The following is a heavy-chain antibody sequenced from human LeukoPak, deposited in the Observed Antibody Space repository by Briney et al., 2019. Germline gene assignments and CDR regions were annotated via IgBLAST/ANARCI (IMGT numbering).Heavy chain of an antibody. Sequence: SVKVSCKASGGTFTSYAISWVRQAPGEGVEWRGRIIPIFGIANYAQKFQGRVTITADKSTSTAYMELSSLRSEDTAVYYCARDGSVPAPNNWFDHWGQGALVTVSS. V-gene: IGHV1-69*04. CDR1: GGTFTSYA. J-gene: IGHJ5*02. CDR2: IIPIFGIA. D-gene: IGHD2-2*01. CDR3: ARDGSVPAPNNWFDH.